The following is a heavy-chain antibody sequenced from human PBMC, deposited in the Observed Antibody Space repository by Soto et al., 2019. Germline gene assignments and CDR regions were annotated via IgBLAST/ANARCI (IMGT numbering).Heavy chain of an antibody. CDR3: AGLIVATTAG. J-gene: IGHJ3*01. CDR2: IRGSGGST. Sequence: GESLKISCAASGFTFSSYAMSWVRQAPGKGLEWVSAIRGSGGSTYYADSVKGRFTISRDNSKNTLYLQMNSLRAEDTAVYYCAGLIVATTAGWGQGTMVTVSS. CDR1: GFTFSSYA. V-gene: IGHV3-23*01. D-gene: IGHD5-12*01.